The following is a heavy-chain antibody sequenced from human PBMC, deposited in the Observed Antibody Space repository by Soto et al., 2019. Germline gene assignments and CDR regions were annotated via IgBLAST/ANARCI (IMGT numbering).Heavy chain of an antibody. CDR3: ARDWESTVSTWSFGPF. CDR2: IIPFLGVT. D-gene: IGHD1-26*01. J-gene: IGHJ4*02. Sequence: QVQLVQSGAEVKKPGSSVKVSCKASGGTFSPYTINWVRQAPGQGLEWMGRIIPFLGVTNYAQKFQARVTITADKSTTTAYMELSGLRFEDTAVYYCARDWESTVSTWSFGPFWGRGTLVTVSS. CDR1: GGTFSPYT. V-gene: IGHV1-69*08.